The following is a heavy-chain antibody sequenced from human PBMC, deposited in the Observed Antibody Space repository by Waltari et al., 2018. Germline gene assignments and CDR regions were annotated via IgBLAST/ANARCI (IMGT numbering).Heavy chain of an antibody. Sequence: QVQLVESGGGVVQTGMSLRLSGAGAGLLLGTSGMHWVRQAPGKGLEWGALIFVGGGDSFYADSVRGRFTISRDNSKNTLYLDINSLRLDDTAIYYCAKDAFGNTYLDHWGQGTLVTVSS. D-gene: IGHD3-10*01. J-gene: IGHJ4*02. V-gene: IGHV3-30*18. CDR3: AKDAFGNTYLDH. CDR1: GLLLGTSG. CDR2: IFVGGGDS.